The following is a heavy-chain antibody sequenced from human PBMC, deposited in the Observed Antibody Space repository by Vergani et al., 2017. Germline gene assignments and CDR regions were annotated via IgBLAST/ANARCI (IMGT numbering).Heavy chain of an antibody. CDR3: SRSIVSRNPSDYFYI. CDR2: VEDSGYF. CDR1: GGSLSGYY. J-gene: IGHJ4*02. V-gene: IGHV4-59*01. Sequence: QVQLQESGPGLVRPSETLSLTCTVSGGSLSGYYWNWIRQTPGEGLEWIGYVEDSGYFNYNPSLKTRVSMSSDTSNNQFSLMLSSVSVADTAVYYCSRSIVSRNPSDYFYIWGQVTLVTVSS. D-gene: IGHD1-14*01.